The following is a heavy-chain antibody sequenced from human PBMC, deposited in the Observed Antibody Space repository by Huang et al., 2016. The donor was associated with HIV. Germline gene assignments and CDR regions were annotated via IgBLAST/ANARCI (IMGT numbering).Heavy chain of an antibody. V-gene: IGHV3-48*02. CDR1: GFTLSAYS. D-gene: IGHD5-18*01. CDR2: IKNNGSKI. CDR3: ATSYGYFPH. Sequence: EVQLVESGGGLVQPGGSLSLSCAASGFTLSAYSMNWVRQTPGKGRECVSYIKNNGSKIFYAESVKGRFTISRDNAKNSLYLQMNSLRDDDTAVFYCATSYGYFPHWGQGTLVTVSS. J-gene: IGHJ1*01.